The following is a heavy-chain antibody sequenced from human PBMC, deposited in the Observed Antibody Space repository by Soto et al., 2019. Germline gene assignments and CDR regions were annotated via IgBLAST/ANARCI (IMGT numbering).Heavy chain of an antibody. D-gene: IGHD3-9*01. J-gene: IGHJ4*02. CDR2: IYYSGST. CDR1: GGSISSSSYY. Sequence: SETLSLTCTVSGGSISSSSYYWGWIRQPPGKGLEWIGSIYYSGSTYYNPSLKSRVTISVDTSKNQFSLKLSSVTAADTAVYYCASHRHRLNYDILTGTRTVGFDYWGQGTLVTVSS. V-gene: IGHV4-39*01. CDR3: ASHRHRLNYDILTGTRTVGFDY.